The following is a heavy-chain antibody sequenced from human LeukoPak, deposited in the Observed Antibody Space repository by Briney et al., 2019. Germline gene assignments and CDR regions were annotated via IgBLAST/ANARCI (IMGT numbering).Heavy chain of an antibody. J-gene: IGHJ3*02. CDR2: IWYDGSNK. V-gene: IGHV3-33*01. Sequence: GGSLRLSCAAPGFTFSSYDMHWVRQAPGKGLEWVALIWYDGSNKNYADSVKGRFTISRDNSKNTLFLQMNSLRAEDTAVYYCAREASDAFDIWGQGTMVTVSS. CDR1: GFTFSSYD. CDR3: AREASDAFDI.